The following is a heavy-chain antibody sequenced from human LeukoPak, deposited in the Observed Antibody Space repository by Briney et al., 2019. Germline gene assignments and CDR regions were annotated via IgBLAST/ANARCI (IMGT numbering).Heavy chain of an antibody. CDR1: GLTFSNYA. J-gene: IGHJ4*02. Sequence: PGGSLRLSCTASGLTFSNYAMSWVSQAPGKGLEWVSTISGSGTSIYHADSVKGRYTISRDNSKNTLSLQMSSLRAEDTAVYYCAKDTGGRWPFDFWGQGTLVTVSS. V-gene: IGHV3-23*01. D-gene: IGHD3-10*01. CDR3: AKDTGGRWPFDF. CDR2: ISGSGTSI.